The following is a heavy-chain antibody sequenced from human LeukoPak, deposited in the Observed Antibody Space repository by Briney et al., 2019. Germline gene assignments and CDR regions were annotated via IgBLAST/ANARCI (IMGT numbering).Heavy chain of an antibody. Sequence: SETLSLTCAVYGGSFSGYYWSWIRQPPGKGLEWIGEINHSGSTNYNPSLKSRVTISVDTSKNQFSLKLSSVTAADTAVYYCARDQYYYDSSGYYRLGWFDPWGQGTLVTVSS. J-gene: IGHJ5*02. D-gene: IGHD3-22*01. CDR1: GGSFSGYY. CDR2: INHSGST. CDR3: ARDQYYYDSSGYYRLGWFDP. V-gene: IGHV4-34*01.